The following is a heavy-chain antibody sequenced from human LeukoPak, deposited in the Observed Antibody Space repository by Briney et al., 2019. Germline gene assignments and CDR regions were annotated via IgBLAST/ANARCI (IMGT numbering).Heavy chain of an antibody. V-gene: IGHV3-48*03. CDR2: ISSSGSTI. Sequence: PGGSLRLSCAASGFTFSSYEMNWVRQAQGKGLEWVSYISSSGSTIYYADSVKGRFTISRDNAKNSLYLQMNSLRAEDTAVYYCATVTGYYNFDYWGQGTLVTVSS. CDR3: ATVTGYYNFDY. J-gene: IGHJ4*02. D-gene: IGHD3-9*01. CDR1: GFTFSSYE.